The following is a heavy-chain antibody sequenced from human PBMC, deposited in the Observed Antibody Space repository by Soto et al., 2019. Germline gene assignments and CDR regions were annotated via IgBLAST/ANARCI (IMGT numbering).Heavy chain of an antibody. D-gene: IGHD2-8*02. CDR1: GFTFNNQY. Sequence: GASVKAFSKESGFTFNNQYILWVRQAPGHGLEWMAILNPTGGSTNYAQKFQGRLTLTMDTSTSTVYMELSSLTSEYTALYYCARQLAAGDVWGQGTLVTVSS. V-gene: IGHV1-46*02. CDR2: LNPTGGST. J-gene: IGHJ4*02. CDR3: ARQLAAGDV.